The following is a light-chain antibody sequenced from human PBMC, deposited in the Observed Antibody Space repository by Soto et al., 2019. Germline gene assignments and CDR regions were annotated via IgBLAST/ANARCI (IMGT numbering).Light chain of an antibody. Sequence: EIVMTQSPATLSVSPGERATLSCRASQSVSSNLAWYQQKPGQAPRLLIYGASTRATGIPARFSGSGSGTEFTLTISSLQSEDFAVYYCQGRNTFGGGTKVDIK. CDR2: GAS. CDR1: QSVSSN. J-gene: IGKJ4*01. CDR3: QGRNT. V-gene: IGKV3-15*01.